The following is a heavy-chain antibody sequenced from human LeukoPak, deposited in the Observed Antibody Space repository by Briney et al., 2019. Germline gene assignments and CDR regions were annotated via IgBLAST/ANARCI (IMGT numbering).Heavy chain of an antibody. CDR1: GFTFSSYA. V-gene: IGHV3-23*01. CDR3: AKTRYTYGFHPDY. J-gene: IGHJ4*02. D-gene: IGHD5-18*01. Sequence: PGRSLRLSCAASGFTFSSYAMSWVRQAPGKGLEWVSGISGGGGSTYYADSVKGRFTISRDNSKNTLYLQMNSLRAEDTAVYYCAKTRYTYGFHPDYWGQGTLVTVSS. CDR2: ISGGGGST.